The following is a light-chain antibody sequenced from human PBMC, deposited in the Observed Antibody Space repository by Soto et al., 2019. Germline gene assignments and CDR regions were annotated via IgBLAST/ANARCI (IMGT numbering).Light chain of an antibody. V-gene: IGKV3-11*01. CDR3: QQRSNWPIFN. J-gene: IGKJ3*01. CDR2: DAA. CDR1: QSVSDF. Sequence: EIVLTQSPGTLSLFPGERATLSCRASQSVSDFLAWYQQKPGQAPRLLIYDAAKRAPGIPARFSGSGSGTDFTLTISSLEPEDSAVYYCQQRSNWPIFNFGPGTKV.